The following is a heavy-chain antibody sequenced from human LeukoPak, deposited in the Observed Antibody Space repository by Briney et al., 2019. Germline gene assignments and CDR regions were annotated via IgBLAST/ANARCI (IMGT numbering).Heavy chain of an antibody. V-gene: IGHV1-18*01. J-gene: IGHJ4*02. Sequence: AASVKVSCKVSGYTLTELSMHWVRQAPGQGLEWMGWISAYNGNTNYAQKLQGRVTMTTDTSTSTAYMELRSLRSDDTAVYYCARDQYQLLYPVYWGQGTLVTVSS. D-gene: IGHD2-2*02. CDR2: ISAYNGNT. CDR1: GYTLTELS. CDR3: ARDQYQLLYPVY.